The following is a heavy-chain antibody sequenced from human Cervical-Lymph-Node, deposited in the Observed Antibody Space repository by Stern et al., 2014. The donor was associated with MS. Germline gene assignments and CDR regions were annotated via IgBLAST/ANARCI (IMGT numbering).Heavy chain of an antibody. Sequence: EVQLVESGGGLVQPGGSLRLSCAASGFNFNDYGMHLVRQAPGEGLEWVSGISWNSGTIAYADSVKGRFAVSRDNAKNSLYLQLSSLRPEDTALYFCAKDTWGIQLWSPFDSWGQGTLVTVSS. CDR1: GFNFNDYG. CDR3: AKDTWGIQLWSPFDS. V-gene: IGHV3-9*01. D-gene: IGHD5-18*01. CDR2: ISWNSGTI. J-gene: IGHJ4*02.